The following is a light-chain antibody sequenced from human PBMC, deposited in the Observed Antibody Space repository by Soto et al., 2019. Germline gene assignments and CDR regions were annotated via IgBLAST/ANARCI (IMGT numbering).Light chain of an antibody. CDR1: QSVSGNY. V-gene: IGKV3-20*01. Sequence: EIVLTQSPGTLSLSPGERATLSCRASQSVSGNYFAWYQQKPGQAPRLLFSGASSRATDIPDSFSASGSGTDFTLTISRLEPEDVAVYYCQQDGSSFTFGQGTKMEI. J-gene: IGKJ2*01. CDR2: GAS. CDR3: QQDGSSFT.